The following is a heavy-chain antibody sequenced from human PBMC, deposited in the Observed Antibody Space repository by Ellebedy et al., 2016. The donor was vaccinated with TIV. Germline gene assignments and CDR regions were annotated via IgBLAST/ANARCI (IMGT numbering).Heavy chain of an antibody. CDR3: ARGFPAAWELAGA. D-gene: IGHD6-19*01. J-gene: IGHJ4*02. Sequence: SETLSLTXTVSGVSINSTSAYWGWIRQPPGKGLEWIGEVTHTGGTNYNPSLESRVTMSLDTSENQFSLKLNSVNVADTAVYYCARGFPAAWELAGAWGQGTLVTVSA. V-gene: IGHV4-39*07. CDR1: GVSINSTSAY. CDR2: VTHTGGT.